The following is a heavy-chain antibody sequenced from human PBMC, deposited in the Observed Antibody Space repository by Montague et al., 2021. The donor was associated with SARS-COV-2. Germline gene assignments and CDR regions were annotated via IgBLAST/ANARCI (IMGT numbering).Heavy chain of an antibody. CDR2: INNDGGTI. J-gene: IGHJ5*02. D-gene: IGHD3-22*01. CDR1: GFSFSNYD. V-gene: IGHV3-48*03. CDR3: MRGVLYDSSGYWHTS. Sequence: SLRLSCAASGFSFSNYDMHWVRQAPGKGLEWVSHINNDGGTIHLADSVKGRFTVSRDNAKNSLSLQMNSLRTEDTAVYYCMRGVLYDSSGYWHTSWGQGTLVTVSS.